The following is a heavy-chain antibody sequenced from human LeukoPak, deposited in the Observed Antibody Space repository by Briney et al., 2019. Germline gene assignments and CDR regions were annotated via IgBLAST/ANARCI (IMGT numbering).Heavy chain of an antibody. CDR3: ASGLYIAAAGSGYYYYGMDV. V-gene: IGHV4-34*01. CDR2: INHSGST. J-gene: IGHJ6*02. CDR1: GGSFSGYY. Sequence: SETLSLTCAVYGGSFSGYYWSWIRQPPGKGLEWIGEINHSGSTNYNPSLKSRVTISVDTSKNQFSLKLSSVTAADTAVYYCASGLYIAAAGSGYYYYGMDVWGQGTTVTVSS. D-gene: IGHD6-13*01.